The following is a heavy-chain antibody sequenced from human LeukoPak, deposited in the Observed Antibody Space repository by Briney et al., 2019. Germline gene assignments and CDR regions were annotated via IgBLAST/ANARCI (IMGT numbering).Heavy chain of an antibody. CDR3: ARVLLSSSWSSFDY. D-gene: IGHD6-13*01. Sequence: GASVKVSCKASGYTFTGYYMHWVRQAPGQGLEWMGWINPNSGGTNYAQKFQGRVTMTRDTSISTAYMELSRLRSDDTAVYSCARVLLSSSWSSFDYWGQGTLVTVSS. J-gene: IGHJ4*02. CDR2: INPNSGGT. CDR1: GYTFTGYY. V-gene: IGHV1-2*02.